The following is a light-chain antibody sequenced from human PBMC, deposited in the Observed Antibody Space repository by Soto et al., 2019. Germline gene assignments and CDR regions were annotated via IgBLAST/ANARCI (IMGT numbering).Light chain of an antibody. V-gene: IGLV2-23*01. CDR1: SSDIGSYNF. CDR3: CSYAGVNTPVV. Sequence: QSALTQPASVSGSPGQSITISCTGTSSDIGSYNFVSWYQQHPGKAPKLMIYEGVKRPSGVSNRFSGSKSGNTASLTISGLQTEDEADYYCCSYAGVNTPVVFGGGTKLTVL. CDR2: EGV. J-gene: IGLJ2*01.